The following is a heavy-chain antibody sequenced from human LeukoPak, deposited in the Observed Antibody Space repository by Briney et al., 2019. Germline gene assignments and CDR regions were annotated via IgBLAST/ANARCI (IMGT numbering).Heavy chain of an antibody. Sequence: SETLSLTCTVSGGSISSSSYYWGWIRQPPGKGLEWIGSIYYSGSTYYNPSLKSRVTISVDTSKNQFSLKLSSVTAADTAVYYCARGYCSSTSCYAYDAFDIWGQGTMVTVSS. V-gene: IGHV4-39*07. CDR3: ARGYCSSTSCYAYDAFDI. CDR1: GGSISSSSYY. CDR2: IYYSGST. J-gene: IGHJ3*02. D-gene: IGHD2-2*01.